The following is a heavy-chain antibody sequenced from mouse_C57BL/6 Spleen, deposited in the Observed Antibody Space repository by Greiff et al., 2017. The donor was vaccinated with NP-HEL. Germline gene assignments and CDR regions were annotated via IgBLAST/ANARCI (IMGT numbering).Heavy chain of an antibody. Sequence: EVQLQQSGPELVKPGASVKMSCKASGYTFTDYNMHWVKQSHGKSLEWIGYINPNNGGTSYNQKFKGKATLTVNKSSSTAYMELRRLTSEDSAVYYCAGGIYWRYVDVWGTGTTVTVSS. CDR2: INPNNGGT. CDR1: GYTFTDYN. CDR3: AGGIYWRYVDV. V-gene: IGHV1-22*01. J-gene: IGHJ1*03. D-gene: IGHD2-1*01.